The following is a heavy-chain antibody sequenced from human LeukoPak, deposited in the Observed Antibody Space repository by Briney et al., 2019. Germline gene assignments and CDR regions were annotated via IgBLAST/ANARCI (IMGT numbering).Heavy chain of an antibody. CDR3: ARDDPHYDILTGYYPIDS. D-gene: IGHD3-9*01. CDR2: LRYDGSNQ. Sequence: GGSLRLSCEASGFTFIRNGMHWVRQAPGKGLEWVAFLRYDGSNQYYADSVQGRFTIPRDNSKNTLYLQMYSLRAEDTAVYYCARDDPHYDILTGYYPIDSWGQGTLVTVSS. CDR1: GFTFIRNG. J-gene: IGHJ4*02. V-gene: IGHV3-30*02.